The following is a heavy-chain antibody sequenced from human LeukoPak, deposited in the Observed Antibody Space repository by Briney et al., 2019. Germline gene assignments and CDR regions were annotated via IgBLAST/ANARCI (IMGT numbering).Heavy chain of an antibody. D-gene: IGHD3-3*01. Sequence: PSETLSLTCTVSGGSISSYYWSWIRQPPGKGLEWIGYIYYSGSTNYNPSLKSRVTISVDTSKNQFSLKLSSVTAADTAVYYCARTGYDFWSGPHGSMDVWGKGTTVTVSS. CDR1: GGSISSYY. V-gene: IGHV4-59*01. J-gene: IGHJ6*03. CDR2: IYYSGST. CDR3: ARTGYDFWSGPHGSMDV.